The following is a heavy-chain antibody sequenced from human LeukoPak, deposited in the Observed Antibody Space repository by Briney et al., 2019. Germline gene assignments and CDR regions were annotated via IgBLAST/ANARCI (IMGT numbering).Heavy chain of an antibody. D-gene: IGHD2-2*01. V-gene: IGHV1-2*04. Sequence: PSASVKVSCKASGYTFTGYYMHWVRQAPGQGLEWMGWINPNSGGTNYAQKFQGWVTMTRDTSISTAYMELSRLRSDDTAVYYCARGSILGQAPLSIVVVPAAIRYSPSNYGMDVWGQGTTVTVSS. CDR1: GYTFTGYY. CDR2: INPNSGGT. CDR3: ARGSILGQAPLSIVVVPAAIRYSPSNYGMDV. J-gene: IGHJ6*02.